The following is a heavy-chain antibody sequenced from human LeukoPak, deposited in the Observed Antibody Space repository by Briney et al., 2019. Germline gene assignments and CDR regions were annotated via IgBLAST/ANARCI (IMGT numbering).Heavy chain of an antibody. CDR2: FDPEDGET. D-gene: IGHD5-18*01. Sequence: ASVKVPCKVSGYTLTELSMHWVRQAPGKGLEWMGGFDPEDGETIYAQKFQGRVTMTEDTSTDTAYMELSSLRSEDTAVYYCATILQRGYSYGGFDPWGQGTLVTVSS. CDR1: GYTLTELS. CDR3: ATILQRGYSYGGFDP. V-gene: IGHV1-24*01. J-gene: IGHJ5*02.